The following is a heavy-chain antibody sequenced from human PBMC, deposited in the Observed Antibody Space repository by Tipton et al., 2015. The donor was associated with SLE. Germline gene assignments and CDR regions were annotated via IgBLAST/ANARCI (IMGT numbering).Heavy chain of an antibody. V-gene: IGHV4-59*01. CDR2: IYDSGSTNSV. D-gene: IGHD1-1*01. CDR1: GDSINNKY. Sequence: TLSLTCTVSGDSINNKYWSWIRQPPGKGLEWIGYIYDSGSTNSVNYIPSLKSRVTISVDTSKSQFSLKLNSVTAADTAVYYCARSWNDAPPDLGYWGQGTLVTVSS. CDR3: ARSWNDAPPDLGY. J-gene: IGHJ4*02.